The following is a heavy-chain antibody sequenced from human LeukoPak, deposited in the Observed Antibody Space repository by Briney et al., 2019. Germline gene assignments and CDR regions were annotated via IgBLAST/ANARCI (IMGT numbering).Heavy chain of an antibody. D-gene: IGHD5-18*01. CDR1: GFTFSSYS. CDR3: AREGEYSYVGYYFDY. CDR2: ISSSSSTI. Sequence: GGSLRLSCAASGFTFSSYSMNWVRQAPGKGLEWVSYISSSSSTIYYADSVKGRFTISRDNAKNSLYLQMNSLRAEDTAVYYCAREGEYSYVGYYFDYWGQGTLVTVSS. V-gene: IGHV3-48*01. J-gene: IGHJ4*02.